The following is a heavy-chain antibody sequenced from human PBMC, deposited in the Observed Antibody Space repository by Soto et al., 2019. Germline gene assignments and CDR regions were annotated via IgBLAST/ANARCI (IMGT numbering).Heavy chain of an antibody. CDR2: ISSNGGST. V-gene: IGHV3-64D*08. CDR1: GFTFSSYA. J-gene: IGHJ4*02. D-gene: IGHD6-6*01. CDR3: VKDFPHPTGYSSSSYFDY. Sequence: AGGSLRLSCSASGFTFSSYAMHWVRQAPGKGLEYVSAISSNGGSTYYADSVKGRFTISRDNSKNTLYLQMSSLRAEDTAVYYCVKDFPHPTGYSSSSYFDYWGQGTLVTVSS.